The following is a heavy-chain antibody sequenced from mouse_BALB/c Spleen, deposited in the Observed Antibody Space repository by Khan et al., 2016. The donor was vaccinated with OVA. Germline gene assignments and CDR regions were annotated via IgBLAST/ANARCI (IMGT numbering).Heavy chain of an antibody. CDR1: GFSLSRYN. J-gene: IGHJ4*01. CDR2: IWGGGTT. CDR3: ARAYYRYDSYYAMDY. Sequence: QVQLQQSGPGLVAPSQSLSITCTVSGFSLSRYNIHWVRQPPGKGLEWLGMIWGGGTTDYNTTLKSRLSISKDNSKSQVFLEMNSLQTEDTAMYYWARAYYRYDSYYAMDYWGQGTSVTVSS. D-gene: IGHD2-14*01. V-gene: IGHV2-6-4*01.